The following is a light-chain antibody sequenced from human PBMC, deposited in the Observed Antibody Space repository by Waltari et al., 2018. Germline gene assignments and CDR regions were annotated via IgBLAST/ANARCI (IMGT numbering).Light chain of an antibody. CDR1: QSIRSK. J-gene: IGKJ2*01. CDR2: GGS. V-gene: IGKV3-15*01. CDR3: QQYNNWLPFT. Sequence: EIVMTQSPATLSVSPGESATLPCRASQSIRSKLAWYQQKPGQAPRLLFYGGSVRATGIPGRFSVSGSGTEFTLTISSLQSEDIAVYYCQQYNNWLPFTFGQGTKLEIK.